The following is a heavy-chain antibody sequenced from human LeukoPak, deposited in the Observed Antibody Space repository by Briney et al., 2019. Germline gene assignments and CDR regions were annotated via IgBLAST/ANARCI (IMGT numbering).Heavy chain of an antibody. CDR1: GYTFTGYY. Sequence: ASVKVSCKASGYTFTGYYMHWVRQAPGQGLEWMGRINPNSGGTNYAQKFQGRVTMTRDTSISTAYMELSRLRSDDTAVYYCAGWNTGSSSLDYGGQGTLVTVSS. D-gene: IGHD6-6*01. CDR3: AGWNTGSSSLDY. J-gene: IGHJ4*02. V-gene: IGHV1-2*06. CDR2: INPNSGGT.